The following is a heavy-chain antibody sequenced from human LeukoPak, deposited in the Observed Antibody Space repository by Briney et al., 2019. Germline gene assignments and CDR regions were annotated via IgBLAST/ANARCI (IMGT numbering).Heavy chain of an antibody. CDR2: IHTSGRT. CDR1: GGSISSYY. J-gene: IGHJ4*02. CDR3: ASDHSGWLGLGY. D-gene: IGHD6-19*01. V-gene: IGHV4-4*07. Sequence: PSETLSLTCTVSGGSISSYYWNWIRQPAGKGLEWIGRIHTSGRTNYNPSLKSRVTVSVDTSKNQFSLRLSSVTATDTGVYYCASDHSGWLGLGYWGQGTLVSVSS.